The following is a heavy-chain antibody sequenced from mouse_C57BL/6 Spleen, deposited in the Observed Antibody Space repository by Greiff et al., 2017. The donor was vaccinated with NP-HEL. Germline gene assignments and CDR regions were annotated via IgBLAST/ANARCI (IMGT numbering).Heavy chain of an antibody. D-gene: IGHD2-4*01. CDR1: GFSFNTYA. J-gene: IGHJ1*03. CDR2: IRSKSNNYAT. CDR3: VRQRIYYDYDDWYFDV. V-gene: IGHV10-1*01. Sequence: EVQLVESGGGLVQPKGSLKLSCAASGFSFNTYAMNWVRQAPGKGLEWVARIRSKSNNYATYYADSVKDRFTISRDDSESMLYLQMNNLKTEDTAMYYCVRQRIYYDYDDWYFDVWGTGTTVTVSS.